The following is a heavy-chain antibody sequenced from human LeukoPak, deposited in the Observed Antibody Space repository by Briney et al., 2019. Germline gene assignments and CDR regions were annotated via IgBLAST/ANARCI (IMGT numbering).Heavy chain of an antibody. CDR2: ISYSGST. CDR3: ARGVLI. V-gene: IGHV4-31*03. Sequence: NPSETLSLSCTVSGGSITSGFYYWSWIRQHPGKGLEWIGYISYSGSTYYNPSLKSRVTISVDTSKNHFTLKLSSVTVADTAVYYCARGVLIWGQGTLVTVSP. D-gene: IGHD3-16*01. J-gene: IGHJ4*02. CDR1: GGSITSGFYY.